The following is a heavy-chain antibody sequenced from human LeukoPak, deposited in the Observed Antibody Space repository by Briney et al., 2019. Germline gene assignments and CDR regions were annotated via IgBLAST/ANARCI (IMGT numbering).Heavy chain of an antibody. J-gene: IGHJ4*02. V-gene: IGHV3-23*01. CDR3: AKDLAVAGYRYFDY. D-gene: IGHD6-19*01. CDR2: ISGSGGST. CDR1: GFTFSSYA. Sequence: QPRGSLRLSCAASGFTFSSYAMSWVRQAPGKGLEWVSAISGSGGSTYYADSVKGRFTISRDNSKNTLCLQMNSLRAEDTAVYYCAKDLAVAGYRYFDYWGQGTLVTVSS.